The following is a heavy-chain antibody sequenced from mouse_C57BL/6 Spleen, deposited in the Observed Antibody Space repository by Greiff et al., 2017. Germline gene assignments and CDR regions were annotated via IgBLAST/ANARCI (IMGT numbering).Heavy chain of an antibody. J-gene: IGHJ3*01. CDR1: GFTFSNYW. CDR3: TGRDDVFAY. D-gene: IGHD2-12*01. CDR2: IRLKSDNYAT. Sequence: EVQLQESGGGLVQPGGSMQLSCVASGFTFSNYWMNWVRQSPEQGLEWVAQIRLKSDNYATHYAESVKGRFTISRDDSKSSVYLQMNNLRAEDTGIYYCTGRDDVFAYWGQGTLVTVSA. V-gene: IGHV6-3*01.